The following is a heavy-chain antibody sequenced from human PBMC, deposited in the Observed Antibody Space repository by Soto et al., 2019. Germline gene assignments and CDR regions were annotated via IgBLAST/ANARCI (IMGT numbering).Heavy chain of an antibody. CDR3: AKDTKLVAAAGLLGAFDI. CDR1: GFTFSSYA. J-gene: IGHJ3*02. V-gene: IGHV3-23*01. D-gene: IGHD6-13*01. CDR2: ISGGGGST. Sequence: EVQLLESGGGLVQPGGSLRLSCAASGFTFSSYAMSWVRQAPGKGLEWVSAISGGGGSTYYADSVKGRCTISRDNSKNTLYLQMNSLRAEDTAVYYCAKDTKLVAAAGLLGAFDIWGQGTMVTVSS.